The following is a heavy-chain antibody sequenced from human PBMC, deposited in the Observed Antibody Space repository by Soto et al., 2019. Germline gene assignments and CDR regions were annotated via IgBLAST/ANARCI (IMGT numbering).Heavy chain of an antibody. V-gene: IGHV4-39*01. CDR2: IYYSGST. CDR1: GGSISSSSYY. Sequence: SETLSLTCTVSGGSISSSSYYWGWIRQPPGKGLEWIGSIYYSGSTYYNPSLKSRVTISVDTSKNQFSLKLSSVTAADTVVYYCARLGWNYYYYGMDVWGQGTTVTVSS. D-gene: IGHD2-15*01. J-gene: IGHJ6*02. CDR3: ARLGWNYYYYGMDV.